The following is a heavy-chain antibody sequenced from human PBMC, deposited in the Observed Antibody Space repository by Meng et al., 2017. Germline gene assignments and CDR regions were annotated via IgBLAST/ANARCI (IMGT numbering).Heavy chain of an antibody. CDR1: GYTFTSYY. D-gene: IGHD2-21*02. Sequence: GESLKISCKASGYTFTSYYMHWVRQAPGQGLEWMGIINPSGGSTSYAQKFQGRVTMTRDTSTSTVYMELSSLRSEDTAVYYCARGVSVSDRVLVTDDYWGQGTLVTVSS. V-gene: IGHV1-46*01. CDR3: ARGVSVSDRVLVTDDY. J-gene: IGHJ4*02. CDR2: INPSGGST.